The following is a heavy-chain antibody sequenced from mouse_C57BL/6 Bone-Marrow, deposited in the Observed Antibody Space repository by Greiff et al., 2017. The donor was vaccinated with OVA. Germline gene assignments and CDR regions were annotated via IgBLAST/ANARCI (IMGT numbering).Heavy chain of an antibody. CDR2: IYPSASET. Sequence: QVQLQQPGAELVRPGSSVKLSCKASGYTFTSYWMDRVKQRPGQGLEWIGNIYPSASETHYNQKFKDKATLTVDKSSSTAYMQLSSLTSEDSAVYYWAREWIYDGDWYFDVWGTGTTVTVSS. J-gene: IGHJ1*03. D-gene: IGHD2-12*01. CDR1: GYTFTSYW. CDR3: AREWIYDGDWYFDV. V-gene: IGHV1-61*01.